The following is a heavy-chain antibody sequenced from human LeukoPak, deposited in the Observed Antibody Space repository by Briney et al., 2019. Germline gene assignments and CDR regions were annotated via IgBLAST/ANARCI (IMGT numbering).Heavy chain of an antibody. J-gene: IGHJ6*02. D-gene: IGHD3-10*01. CDR1: GFSFSRYS. Sequence: GGSLRLSCAASGFSFSRYSMNWVRQAPGKGLEWVSYIGSITDGITHYAESVKGRFTISRDNAKNSLYLQMNSLRAEDTAVYYCAIPPLTGTGSSRPLAGVDAWGQGTMVTVSS. CDR3: AIPPLTGTGSSRPLAGVDA. V-gene: IGHV3-48*04. CDR2: IGSITDGIT.